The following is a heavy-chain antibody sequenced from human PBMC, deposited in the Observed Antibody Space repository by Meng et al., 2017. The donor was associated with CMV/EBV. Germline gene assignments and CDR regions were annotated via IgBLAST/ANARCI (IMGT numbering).Heavy chain of an antibody. J-gene: IGHJ5*02. CDR1: GYTFTSYD. V-gene: IGHV1-8*03. CDR2: MNPNSCNT. CDR3: ARGLGYCSRTSCYGRFDP. Sequence: ASVKVSCKASGYTFTSYDINWVRQATGPGLEWMGWMNPNSCNTGYAQKFQGRVTITRNTSISTDYMELSSLRSEDTAVYYCARGLGYCSRTSCYGRFDPWGQGTLVTVSS. D-gene: IGHD2-2*01.